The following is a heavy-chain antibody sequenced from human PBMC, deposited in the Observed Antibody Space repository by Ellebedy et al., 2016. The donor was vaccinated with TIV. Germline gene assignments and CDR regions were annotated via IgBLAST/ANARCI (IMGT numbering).Heavy chain of an antibody. Sequence: MPSETLSLTCTVSGGSISSYYWSWIRQPPGKGLEWIGYIYYSGSTYYNPSLKSRVTISVDTSKNQFSLKLSSVTAADTAVYYCARVSIGAYGMDVWGQGTTVTVSS. CDR2: IYYSGST. CDR1: GGSISSYY. CDR3: ARVSIGAYGMDV. J-gene: IGHJ6*02. V-gene: IGHV4-59*12.